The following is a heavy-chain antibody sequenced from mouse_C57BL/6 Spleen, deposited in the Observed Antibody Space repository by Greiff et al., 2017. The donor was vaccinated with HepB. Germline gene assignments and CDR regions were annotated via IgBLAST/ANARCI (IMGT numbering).Heavy chain of an antibody. CDR2: IDPSDSYT. CDR3: ARAGYGSSPYVDY. Sequence: VQLQQPGAELVMPGASVKLSCKASGYTFTSYWMHWVKQRPGQGLEWIGEIDPSDSYTNYNQKFKGKSTLTVDKSSSTAYMQLSSLTSVDSAVYYCARAGYGSSPYVDYWGQGTTLTVSS. CDR1: GYTFTSYW. J-gene: IGHJ2*01. D-gene: IGHD1-1*01. V-gene: IGHV1-69*01.